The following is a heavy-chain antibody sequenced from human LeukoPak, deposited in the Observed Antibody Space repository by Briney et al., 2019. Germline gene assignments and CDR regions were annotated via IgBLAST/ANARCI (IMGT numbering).Heavy chain of an antibody. CDR1: GFTFSSYS. V-gene: IGHV3-21*01. Sequence: GGSLRLSCAASGFTFSSYSMNWVRQAPGKGLEWVSSISSSSSYIYYADSVKGRFTISRDNAKNSLYLQMNSLRAEDTAVYYCARDSRPRSSGTPLPYWGQGTLVTVSS. D-gene: IGHD3-22*01. J-gene: IGHJ4*02. CDR3: ARDSRPRSSGTPLPY. CDR2: ISSSSSYI.